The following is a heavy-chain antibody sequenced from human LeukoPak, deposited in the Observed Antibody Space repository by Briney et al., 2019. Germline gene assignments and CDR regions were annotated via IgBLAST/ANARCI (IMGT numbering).Heavy chain of an antibody. CDR1: GGSITSSNW. CDR2: IYHSGST. V-gene: IGHV4-4*02. CDR3: ARVACGGDCYDYWYFDL. Sequence: PSGTLSLTCAVSGGSITSSNWWSWVRQPPGKGLEWIGEIYHSGSTNYNPSLKSRVTISVDKSKNQFSLKLSSLRSEDTAVYYCARVACGGDCYDYWYFDLWGRGTLVTVSS. J-gene: IGHJ2*01. D-gene: IGHD2-21*02.